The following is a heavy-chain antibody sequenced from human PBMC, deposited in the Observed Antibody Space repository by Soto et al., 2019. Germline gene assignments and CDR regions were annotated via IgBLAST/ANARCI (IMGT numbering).Heavy chain of an antibody. J-gene: IGHJ4*02. D-gene: IGHD3-16*01. CDR1: GFSFNIYS. V-gene: IGHV3-48*02. CDR2: ISGSSRTV. Sequence: PGGSLRLSCAASGFSFNIYSMNWVRQAPGKGLEWVSYISGSSRTVFYADSVRGRFTISRDNANNSLYLEMNSLRDEDTALYYCARNSSWRRGPFDFWGQGTMVTVYS. CDR3: ARNSSWRRGPFDF.